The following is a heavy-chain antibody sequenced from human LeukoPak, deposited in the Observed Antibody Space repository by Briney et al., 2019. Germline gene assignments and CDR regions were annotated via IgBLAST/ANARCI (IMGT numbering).Heavy chain of an antibody. J-gene: IGHJ4*02. V-gene: IGHV3-7*01. CDR3: ASHYDSSGYYYGDY. Sequence: GGSLRLSCAASGFTFSSYWMSWVRQAPGKGLEWVANIKQDGSEKYYVDSVKGRFTISRDNAKNSLYLQMNSLRAEDTAVYYCASHYDSSGYYYGDYWGQGTLVTVSS. D-gene: IGHD3-22*01. CDR2: IKQDGSEK. CDR1: GFTFSSYW.